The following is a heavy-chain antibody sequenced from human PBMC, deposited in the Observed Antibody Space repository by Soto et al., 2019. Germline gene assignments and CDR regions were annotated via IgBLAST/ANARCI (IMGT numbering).Heavy chain of an antibody. CDR1: GYRFSSYR. CDR2: IYPGDSDT. D-gene: IGHD3-3*01. J-gene: IGHJ5*02. CDR3: ARLADVIKPWIAATLGDCFDP. V-gene: IGHV5-51*07. Sequence: LKISCEGSGYRFSSYRFGWEHQKPGKGLEWMGIIYPGDSDTRYSPSFQGQVTISADKSISTAYLQWSSLKASDTAMYYCARLADVIKPWIAATLGDCFDPWGQGTLVTVPS.